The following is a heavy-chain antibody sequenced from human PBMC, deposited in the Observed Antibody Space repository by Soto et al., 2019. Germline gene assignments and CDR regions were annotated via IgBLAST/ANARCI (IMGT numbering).Heavy chain of an antibody. Sequence: EVQLVESGGGLVQPGGSLRLSCAASGFTFSSYWMHWVRQAPGKGLVWVSRINSDGSSTSYADSVKGRFTISRDNAKNTLYLRMNSLRAEDTAVYYCARGAVDYGDYAVVCYFDLWGRGTLVTVSS. CDR1: GFTFSSYW. CDR2: INSDGSST. CDR3: ARGAVDYGDYAVVCYFDL. V-gene: IGHV3-74*01. J-gene: IGHJ2*01. D-gene: IGHD4-17*01.